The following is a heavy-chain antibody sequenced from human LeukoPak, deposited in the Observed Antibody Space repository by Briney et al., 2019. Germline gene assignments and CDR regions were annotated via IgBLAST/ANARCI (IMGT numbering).Heavy chain of an antibody. V-gene: IGHV1-2*04. D-gene: IGHD2-21*02. Sequence: ASVKVSCKASGYTFTGYYMHWVRQALGQGLEWMGWINPNSGGTNYAQKFQGWVTMTRDTSISTAYMELSRLRSDDTAVYYCARVHGGDTNWFDPWGQGTLVTVSS. CDR1: GYTFTGYY. CDR2: INPNSGGT. J-gene: IGHJ5*02. CDR3: ARVHGGDTNWFDP.